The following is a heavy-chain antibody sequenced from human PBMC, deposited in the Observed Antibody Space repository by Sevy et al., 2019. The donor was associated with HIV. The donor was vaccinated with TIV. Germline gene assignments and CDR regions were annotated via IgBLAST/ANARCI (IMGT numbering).Heavy chain of an antibody. J-gene: IGHJ4*02. V-gene: IGHV3-30*04. CDR1: GFTFSTYA. CDR3: ARDPGNSGNY. D-gene: IGHD1-1*01. CDR2: ISHDERTK. Sequence: GGSLRLSCAASGFTFSTYAMHWLRQAPGKGLEWVAVISHDERTKYYADSVKGRFTISRDNSKNTLYLQRDSRRPEDTTIYYCARDPGNSGNYWGQGTLVTVSS.